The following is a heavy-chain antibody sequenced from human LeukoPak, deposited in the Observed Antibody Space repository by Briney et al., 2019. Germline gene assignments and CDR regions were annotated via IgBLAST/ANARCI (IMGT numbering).Heavy chain of an antibody. D-gene: IGHD3-9*01. CDR1: GFTFSSYA. CDR2: ISSNGGST. Sequence: GGSLRLSCAASGFTFSSYAMHWVRQAPGKGLEYVSAISSNGGSTYYANSVKGRFTISRDNSKNTLYLQMGSLRAEDMAVYYCARDIFGFVWSFDPWGQGTLVTVSS. J-gene: IGHJ5*02. CDR3: ARDIFGFVWSFDP. V-gene: IGHV3-64*01.